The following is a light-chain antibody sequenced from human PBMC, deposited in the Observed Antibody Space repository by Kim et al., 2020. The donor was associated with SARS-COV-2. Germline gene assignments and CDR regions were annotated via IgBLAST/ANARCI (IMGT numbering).Light chain of an antibody. CDR1: QSISSW. J-gene: IGKJ1*01. CDR3: QQYNSYAWT. CDR2: DAS. V-gene: IGKV1-5*01. Sequence: ASVGDRVTISCRASQSISSWLAWYQQKPGKAPKLLIYDASSLESGVPSRFSGSGSGTEFTLTISSLQPDDFATYYCQQYNSYAWTFGQGTKVDIK.